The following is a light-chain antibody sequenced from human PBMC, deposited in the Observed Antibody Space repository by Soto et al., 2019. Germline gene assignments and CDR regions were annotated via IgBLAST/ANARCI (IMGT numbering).Light chain of an antibody. J-gene: IGKJ1*01. CDR1: QDIRND. Sequence: AIQMTQSPSSLSASVGDRVTITCWASQDIRNDLGWYQVKPGKAPKVLIYAASSLQMGVPPRFSGSGSGTDFTLTISSLQPEDFATYYCLQDYNYPRTFGQGTKVEIK. V-gene: IGKV1-6*01. CDR2: AAS. CDR3: LQDYNYPRT.